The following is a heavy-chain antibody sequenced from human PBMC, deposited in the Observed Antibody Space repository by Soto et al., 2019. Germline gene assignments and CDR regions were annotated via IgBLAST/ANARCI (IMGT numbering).Heavy chain of an antibody. CDR3: TTDYDFWSGYWSHYYGMDV. D-gene: IGHD3-3*01. V-gene: IGHV3-73*01. CDR1: GFTFSCSA. J-gene: IGHJ6*02. CDR2: IRSKANSYAT. Sequence: AGSLRLSCAASGFTFSCSAMHWVRLSSGQGLEWVGRIRSKANSYATAYAASVKGRFTISRDDSKNTAYLQMNSLKTEDTAVYYCTTDYDFWSGYWSHYYGMDVWGQGTTVTVSS.